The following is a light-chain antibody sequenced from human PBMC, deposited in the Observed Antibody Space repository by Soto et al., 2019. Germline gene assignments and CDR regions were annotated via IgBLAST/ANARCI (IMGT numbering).Light chain of an antibody. J-gene: IGKJ3*01. V-gene: IGKV3-11*01. CDR1: QSVSNY. Sequence: EIVLTQSPATLSLSPGERATLSCRARQSVSNYLAWSRQKPGRAPRLLIYDASNRATGIPARFSGSGSGTDFTLTISSLEPEDFAVYCCQQRSNWPGTFGPGTKVD. CDR2: DAS. CDR3: QQRSNWPGT.